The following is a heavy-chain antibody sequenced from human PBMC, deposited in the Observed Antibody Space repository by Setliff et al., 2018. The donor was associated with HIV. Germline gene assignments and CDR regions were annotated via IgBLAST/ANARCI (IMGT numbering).Heavy chain of an antibody. D-gene: IGHD1-1*01. CDR2: ISPNNGDK. J-gene: IGHJ4*02. Sequence: ASVKVSCKATEYMILAYKMNWVRQAPGQGLEWMGWISPNNGDKNIPQTFQGRVTMTRDTSINTAYMEFSSLRSDDTAVYYCARQLSNSLESWGQGTLVTVSS. CDR3: ARQLSNSLES. V-gene: IGHV1-2*02. CDR1: EYMILAYK.